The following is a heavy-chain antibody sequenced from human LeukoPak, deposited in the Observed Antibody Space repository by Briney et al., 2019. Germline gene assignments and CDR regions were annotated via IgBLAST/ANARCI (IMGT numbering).Heavy chain of an antibody. CDR2: ISSSSSYI. CDR3: ASWDCSGGSCYSPYYYYGMDV. V-gene: IGHV3-21*01. Sequence: GGSLRLSCAASGFTFSSYSMNWVRQAPGKGLEWVSSISSSSSYIYYADSVKGRFTISRDNAKNSLYLQMNSLRAEDTAVYYCASWDCSGGSCYSPYYYYGMDVWGQGTTVTVSS. J-gene: IGHJ6*02. CDR1: GFTFSSYS. D-gene: IGHD2-15*01.